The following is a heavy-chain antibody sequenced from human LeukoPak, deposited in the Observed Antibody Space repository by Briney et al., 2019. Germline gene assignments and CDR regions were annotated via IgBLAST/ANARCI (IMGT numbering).Heavy chain of an antibody. CDR2: INPNSGGT. CDR1: GYTFTGYY. CDR3: AKVLWFGEAYYHYGMDV. V-gene: IGHV1-2*02. D-gene: IGHD3-10*01. Sequence: ASVKVSCKASGYTFTGYYMHWVRQAPGQGLEWMGWINPNSGGTNYAQKFQGRVTMTRDTSISTAYMGLSSLRPDDTAVYYCAKVLWFGEAYYHYGMDVWGQGTTVTVSS. J-gene: IGHJ6*02.